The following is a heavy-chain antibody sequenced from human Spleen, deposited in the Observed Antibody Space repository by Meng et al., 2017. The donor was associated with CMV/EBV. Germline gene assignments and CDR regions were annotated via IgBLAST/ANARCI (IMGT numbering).Heavy chain of an antibody. CDR2: IRYDGSNK. CDR1: GFTFGDYV. J-gene: IGHJ4*02. Sequence: GGSLRLSCTASGFTFGDYVMSWVRQAPGKGLEWVAFIRYDGSNKYYADSVKGRFTISRDNSKNTLYLQMNSLRAEDTAVYYCAKDGTYSSSCFDYWGQGTLVTVSS. D-gene: IGHD6-13*01. V-gene: IGHV3-30*02. CDR3: AKDGTYSSSCFDY.